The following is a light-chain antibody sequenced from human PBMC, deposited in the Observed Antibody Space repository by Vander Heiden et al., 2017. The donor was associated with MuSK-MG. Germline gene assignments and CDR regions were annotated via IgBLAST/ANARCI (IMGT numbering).Light chain of an antibody. CDR3: QQDYSTPHT. CDR1: QSVLYSSNNKNY. J-gene: IGKJ4*01. V-gene: IGKV4-1*01. CDR2: WAS. Sequence: DIVMTQSPDSLALSLGERATINCKSSQSVLYSSNNKNYLAWYQQKPGQPPKLLIYWASTRESGVPDRFSGSGSGTDFTLTISSLQAEDVAVYYCQQDYSTPHTFGGGTRVEMK.